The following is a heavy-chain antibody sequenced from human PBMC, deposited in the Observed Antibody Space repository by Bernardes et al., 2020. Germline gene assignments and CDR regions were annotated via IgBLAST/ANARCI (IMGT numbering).Heavy chain of an antibody. CDR1: GFTFSSYA. CDR3: AKVSMRSSGWYESAFDI. Sequence: GGSLRLSCAASGFTFSSYAMSWVRQAPGKGLEWVSAISGSGGSTYYADSVKGRFTISRDNSKNTLYLQMNSLRAEDTAVYYCAKVSMRSSGWYESAFDIWGQGTMVTVSS. CDR2: ISGSGGST. D-gene: IGHD6-19*01. V-gene: IGHV3-23*01. J-gene: IGHJ3*02.